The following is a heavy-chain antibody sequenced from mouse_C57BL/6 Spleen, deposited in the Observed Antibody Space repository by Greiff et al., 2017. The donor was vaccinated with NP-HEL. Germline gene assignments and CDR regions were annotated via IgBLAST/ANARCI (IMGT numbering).Heavy chain of an antibody. J-gene: IGHJ2*01. D-gene: IGHD2-4*01. CDR3: ARRGGLRDY. CDR1: GYTFTSYW. V-gene: IGHV1-50*01. CDR2: IDPSDSYT. Sequence: QQSCKASGYTFTSYWMQWVKQRPGQGLEWIGEIDPSDSYTNYNQKFKGKATLTVDTSSSTAYMQLSSLTSEDSAVYYCARRGGLRDYWGQGTTLTVSS.